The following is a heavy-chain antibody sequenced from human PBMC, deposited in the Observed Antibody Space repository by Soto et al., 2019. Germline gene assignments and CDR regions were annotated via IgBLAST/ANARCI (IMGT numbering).Heavy chain of an antibody. CDR3: ARDPYHVLMVNAPNLYGMDV. Sequence: QGQLVQSGAEVKKPGASVKVSCKATGYTFTTYDISWVRQAPGQGLERMGRISTYNGNTNYPQSLQGRLTMTTDTSTTTAYMELRSLRSDDTAVYYCARDPYHVLMVNAPNLYGMDVWGQGTTVTVSS. CDR1: GYTFTTYD. J-gene: IGHJ6*02. D-gene: IGHD2-8*01. CDR2: ISTYNGNT. V-gene: IGHV1-18*01.